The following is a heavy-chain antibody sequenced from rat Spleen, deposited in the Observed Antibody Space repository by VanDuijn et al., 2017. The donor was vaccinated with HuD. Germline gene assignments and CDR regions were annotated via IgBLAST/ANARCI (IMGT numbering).Heavy chain of an antibody. D-gene: IGHD1-6*01. CDR3: ARSAILRIVRDVMDA. CDR2: INSAGST. V-gene: IGHV3-3*01. Sequence: VQLQESGPGLVKPLQSLSLTCSVTAYSITSSYRWNWIRKFPGNKLEWMGYINSAGSTNYNPSLKSRISITRDTSKNQFFLQVNSVTTEDTATYYCARSAILRIVRDVMDAWGQGTSVTVSS. J-gene: IGHJ4*01. CDR1: AYSITSSYR.